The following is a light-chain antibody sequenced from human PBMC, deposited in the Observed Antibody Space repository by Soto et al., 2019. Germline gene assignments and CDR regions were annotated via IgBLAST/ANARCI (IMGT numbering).Light chain of an antibody. V-gene: IGKV1-39*01. CDR3: QQSYSTPRT. Sequence: DIQMTQSPSSLSASVGDRVTITCRASQSISTFVNCYQQKPGKAPKLLIYGASSLQSGVPSRFSGSGSGTDFTLTISSLQPEDFATYYCQQSYSTPRTFGQGTKVEIK. J-gene: IGKJ2*01. CDR2: GAS. CDR1: QSISTF.